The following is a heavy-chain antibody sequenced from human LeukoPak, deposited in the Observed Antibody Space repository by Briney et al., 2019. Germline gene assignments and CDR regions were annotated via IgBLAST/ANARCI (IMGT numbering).Heavy chain of an antibody. Sequence: SETLSLTCTVSGGSISSYYWSWNRQPPGKGLAWIGYIYYSGSTNYNPSLKSRVTISVDTSKNQFSLKLSSVTAADTAVYYCARVAPGTVVTPFFDYWGQGTLVTVSS. CDR1: GGSISSYY. CDR2: IYYSGST. D-gene: IGHD4-23*01. CDR3: ARVAPGTVVTPFFDY. J-gene: IGHJ4*02. V-gene: IGHV4-59*01.